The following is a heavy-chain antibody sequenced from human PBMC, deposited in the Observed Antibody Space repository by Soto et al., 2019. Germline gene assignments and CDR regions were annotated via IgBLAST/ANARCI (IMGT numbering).Heavy chain of an antibody. D-gene: IGHD4-17*01. CDR1: GGSISSYY. Sequence: SETLSLTCTVSGGSISSYYWSWFRQSPGKRMEWIGYVHHSWGSSYNPSLQSRVAISVDTSKNQFSLKLSSVTAADTAVYYCAIYGGNSVYFDYWGQGTLVTVSS. V-gene: IGHV4-59*08. J-gene: IGHJ4*02. CDR3: AIYGGNSVYFDY. CDR2: VHHSWGS.